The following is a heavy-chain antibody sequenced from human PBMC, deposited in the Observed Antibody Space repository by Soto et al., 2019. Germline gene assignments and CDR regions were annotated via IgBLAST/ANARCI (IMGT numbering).Heavy chain of an antibody. Sequence: QVQLVQSGVEVKKPGSSVKVSCKASGGTFSSSAINWVRQAPGHGLEWLGGILPIFGTTNYAQKFLGRVTITADKSTSTVYMELTSLRSEDAAVYFCARVLPDCSGTSCYGYYYYGMDVWGQGTTVTVSS. J-gene: IGHJ6*02. CDR3: ARVLPDCSGTSCYGYYYYGMDV. CDR2: ILPIFGTT. V-gene: IGHV1-69*06. CDR1: GGTFSSSA. D-gene: IGHD2-2*01.